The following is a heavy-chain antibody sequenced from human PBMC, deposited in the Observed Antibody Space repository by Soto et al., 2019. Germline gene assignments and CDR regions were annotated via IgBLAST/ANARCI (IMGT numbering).Heavy chain of an antibody. CDR2: ISGSGDTT. Sequence: EVQLLESGGGLVQPGGSLRLSCAASGVTFSRNAMSWVRQAPGKGPEWVSGISGSGDTTHYADFVKGRVTISRDNSKSTLYVQMNSLRAEDTAVYYCATRGYCVSHGCLADYYAMDVWGQGTTVTVSS. CDR1: GVTFSRNA. D-gene: IGHD3-10*01. CDR3: ATRGYCVSHGCLADYYAMDV. J-gene: IGHJ6*02. V-gene: IGHV3-23*01.